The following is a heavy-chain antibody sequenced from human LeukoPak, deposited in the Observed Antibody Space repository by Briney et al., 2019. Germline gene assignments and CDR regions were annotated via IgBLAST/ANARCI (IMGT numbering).Heavy chain of an antibody. CDR2: IIPIFGTA. J-gene: IGHJ5*02. D-gene: IGHD2-2*01. V-gene: IGHV1-69*01. CDR3: ARAQEPYCSSTSCPKSWFDP. CDR1: GATFSSYA. Sequence: ASVKVSCKASGATFSSYAISWVRQAPGQGLEWMGGIIPIFGTANYAQKFQGRVTITADESTSTAYMELSSLRSEDTAVYYCARAQEPYCSSTSCPKSWFDPWGQGTLVTVSS.